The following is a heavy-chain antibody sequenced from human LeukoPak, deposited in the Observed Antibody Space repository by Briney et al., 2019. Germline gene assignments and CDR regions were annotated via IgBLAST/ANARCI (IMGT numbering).Heavy chain of an antibody. CDR1: GFTFSSYS. J-gene: IGHJ2*01. CDR2: ISSSSSYI. CDR3: ARDQSAGTDYWYFDL. D-gene: IGHD1-1*01. Sequence: GGSLRLSCSASGFTFSSYSRNWVRQAPGEGLEWLSSISSSSSYIYYADSVKGRFTISRDNAKNSLYLQMNSLRAEDTAVYYCARDQSAGTDYWYFDLWGRGTLVTVSS. V-gene: IGHV3-21*01.